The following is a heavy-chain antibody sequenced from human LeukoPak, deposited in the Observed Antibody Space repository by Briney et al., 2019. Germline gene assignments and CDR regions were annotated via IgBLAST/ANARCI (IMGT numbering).Heavy chain of an antibody. V-gene: IGHV1-24*01. Sequence: GASVKFSCKVSGKSLTRVSIHWVRQSPGQGLEWMGGLDPEHGGRLYAQTFQGRVTMTEDASTDTAYMELNRLRSEDTAVYYCATATIIWGSYRSWLDTWGQGTLVTVSS. D-gene: IGHD3-16*02. CDR2: LDPEHGGR. CDR3: ATATIIWGSYRSWLDT. CDR1: GKSLTRVS. J-gene: IGHJ5*02.